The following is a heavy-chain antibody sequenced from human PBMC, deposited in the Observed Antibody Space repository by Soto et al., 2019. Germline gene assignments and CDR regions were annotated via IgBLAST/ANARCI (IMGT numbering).Heavy chain of an antibody. CDR3: ARGRLGD. J-gene: IGHJ4*02. CDR2: IDAGNGDT. D-gene: IGHD3-16*01. CDR1: GYSFSNYA. Sequence: QVQLVQSGAEVKRPGASVKVSCRASGYSFSNYAIHWVRQAPGQRLEWMGWIDAGNGDTKYSQKFQGRVTITRDTPATTAYMELSSLRSEDTAIYYCARGRLGDWGQGTLVTVSS. V-gene: IGHV1-3*01.